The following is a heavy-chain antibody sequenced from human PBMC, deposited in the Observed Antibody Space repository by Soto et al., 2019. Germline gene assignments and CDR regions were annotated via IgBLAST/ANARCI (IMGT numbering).Heavy chain of an antibody. CDR1: GFTFSSYA. V-gene: IGHV3-23*01. Sequence: GGSLRLSCAASGFTFSSYAMSWVRQAPGKGLEWVSAISGSGGSTYYADSVKGRFTISRDNSKNTLYLQMNTLRAEDTAVYYCAKRHIHYCTNGVCDNNYYYYYYMDVWGKGTTVTVSS. D-gene: IGHD2-8*01. J-gene: IGHJ6*03. CDR3: AKRHIHYCTNGVCDNNYYYYYYMDV. CDR2: ISGSGGST.